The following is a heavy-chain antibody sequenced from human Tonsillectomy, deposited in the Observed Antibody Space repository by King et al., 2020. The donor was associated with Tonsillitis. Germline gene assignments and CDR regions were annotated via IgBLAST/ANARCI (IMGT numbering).Heavy chain of an antibody. CDR2: PKPDGSDN. V-gene: IGHV3-7*04. Sequence: QLVQSEGGLVQPGGNLRLSCAASGFNFSASWMTWVRQAPGKGLEWVATPKPDGSDNWYLDSVKGRFPIPRDNAKNSLYLQMNSLRAEDTAVYYCARDQGYSSFDYWGQGTLVTVSS. CDR1: GFNFSASW. J-gene: IGHJ4*02. CDR3: ARDQGYSSFDY. D-gene: IGHD2-21*01.